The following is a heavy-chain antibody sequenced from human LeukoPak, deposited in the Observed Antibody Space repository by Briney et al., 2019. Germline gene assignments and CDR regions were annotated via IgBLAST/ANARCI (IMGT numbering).Heavy chain of an antibody. D-gene: IGHD6-13*01. J-gene: IGHJ4*02. CDR2: ISDNGHST. V-gene: IGHV3-23*01. CDR3: AKAGRAAPDFDYFDY. Sequence: GGSLRLSCAASGFTFSSYAMSWVRQAPGKGLEWVTAISDNGHSTDYADSVKGRFTISRDNSNNRLYLQMYGLRAEDTAVYLCAKAGRAAPDFDYFDYWGQGTLLTVSS. CDR1: GFTFSSYA.